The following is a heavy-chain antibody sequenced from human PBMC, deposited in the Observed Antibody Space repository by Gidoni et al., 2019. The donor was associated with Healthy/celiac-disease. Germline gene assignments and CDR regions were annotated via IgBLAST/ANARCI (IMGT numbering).Heavy chain of an antibody. CDR1: GFTFSSYG. CDR3: ARSDVLSDAFDI. V-gene: IGHV3-33*01. D-gene: IGHD3-16*01. J-gene: IGHJ3*02. Sequence: QVQLVESGGGVVQPGRSLRLTCAASGFTFSSYGMHWVRQAPGKGLEWVAVIWYDGSNKYYADSVKGRFTISRDNSKNTLYLQMNSLRAEDTAVYYCARSDVLSDAFDIWGQGTMVTVSS. CDR2: IWYDGSNK.